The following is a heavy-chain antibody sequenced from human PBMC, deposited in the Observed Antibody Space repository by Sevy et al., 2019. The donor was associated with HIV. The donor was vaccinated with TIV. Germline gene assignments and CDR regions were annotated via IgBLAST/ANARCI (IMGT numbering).Heavy chain of an antibody. D-gene: IGHD3-3*01. CDR2: ISSSSSYI. J-gene: IGHJ6*02. V-gene: IGHV3-21*01. CDR1: GFTFSSYS. Sequence: GGSLRLSCAASGFTFSSYSMNWVRQAPGKGLEWVSSISSSSSYIYYADSVKGRFTISRDNAKNSLYLQMNGLRAEDTAVYYCARAQSSSYDFRSGFHYYYYGMDVWGQGTTVTVSS. CDR3: ARAQSSSYDFRSGFHYYYYGMDV.